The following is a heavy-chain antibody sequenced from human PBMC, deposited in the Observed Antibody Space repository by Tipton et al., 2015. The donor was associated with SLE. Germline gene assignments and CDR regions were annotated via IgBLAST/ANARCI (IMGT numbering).Heavy chain of an antibody. V-gene: IGHV1-69*01. CDR2: FIPVFAKT. Sequence: QLVQSGPEVKKPGSSVKVSCKAAGDSFNNYAIYWVRQAPGQGLEWVGAFIPVFAKTNYAQKFQGRVSISADESTSTAYMDVTSLRSDDTAVYYCVIDHFAADSQWDAYDIWGQGVMVTVSS. J-gene: IGHJ3*02. D-gene: IGHD2-15*01. CDR3: VIDHFAADSQWDAYDI. CDR1: GDSFNNYA.